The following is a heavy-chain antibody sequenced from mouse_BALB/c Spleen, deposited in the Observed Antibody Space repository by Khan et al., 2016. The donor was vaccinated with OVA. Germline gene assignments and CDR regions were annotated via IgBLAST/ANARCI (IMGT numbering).Heavy chain of an antibody. CDR1: GYSITSDYA. Sequence: EVELVESGPGLVKPSQSLSLTCTVTGYSITSDYAWNWIRQFPGNKLEWMGYISYSGNTNYNPSLKSRISITRDTSKNQFFLQLISVTTEDTATDYCARVYGGDFDYWGQGTTLTVSS. CDR2: ISYSGNT. V-gene: IGHV3-2*02. D-gene: IGHD1-1*01. CDR3: ARVYGGDFDY. J-gene: IGHJ2*01.